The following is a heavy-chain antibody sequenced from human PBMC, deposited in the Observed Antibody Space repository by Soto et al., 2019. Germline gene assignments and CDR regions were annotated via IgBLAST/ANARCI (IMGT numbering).Heavy chain of an antibody. CDR3: TRQDFWSGYYTKDYYYYGMDV. V-gene: IGHV3-73*01. J-gene: IGHJ6*02. CDR2: IRSKANSYAT. D-gene: IGHD3-3*01. CDR1: GFPFSGSA. Sequence: GGSLRLSCAASGFPFSGSAMHWVRQASGKGLEWVSLIRSKANSYATAYAASVKGRFTISRDDSKNTAYLQMNSLKTEDTAVYYCTRQDFWSGYYTKDYYYYGMDVWGQGTTVTVSS.